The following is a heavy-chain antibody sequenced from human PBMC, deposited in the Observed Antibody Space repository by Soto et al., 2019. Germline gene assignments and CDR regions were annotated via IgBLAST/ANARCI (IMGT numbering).Heavy chain of an antibody. CDR1: GFTFSTYA. V-gene: IGHV3-23*01. J-gene: IGHJ4*02. CDR3: AKEISYCGGDGYGNFDY. D-gene: IGHD2-21*02. Sequence: DVQLLESGGGLVQPGGSLRLSCAASGFTFSTYAMTWVRQAPGKGLEWVSAITSGGSTDYAYSVKGRFTIPRDNSKNTLYLQMNSLRAEDTAVYYCAKEISYCGGDGYGNFDYWGQGPLVTVSS. CDR2: ITSGGST.